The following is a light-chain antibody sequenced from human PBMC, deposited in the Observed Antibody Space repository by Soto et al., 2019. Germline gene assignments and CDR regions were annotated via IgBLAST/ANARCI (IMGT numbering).Light chain of an antibody. V-gene: IGLV2-14*01. J-gene: IGLJ2*01. CDR3: SSYTGSSTPLV. Sequence: QSALTQPASVSGSPGQSNTISCTGTSSDVGGYNYVSWYQQHPGKAPKLMIYDVSNRPSGVSNRFSGSKSGNTASLTISGLHAEDEADYYCSSYTGSSTPLVFVGGTKLTVL. CDR1: SSDVGGYNY. CDR2: DVS.